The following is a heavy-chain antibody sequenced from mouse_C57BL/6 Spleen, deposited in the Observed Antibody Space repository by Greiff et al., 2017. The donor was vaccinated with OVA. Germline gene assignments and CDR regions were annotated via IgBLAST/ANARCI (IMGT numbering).Heavy chain of an antibody. V-gene: IGHV1-82*01. D-gene: IGHD2-1*01. J-gene: IGHJ4*01. Sequence: VKLQQSGPELVKPGASVKISCKASGYAFSSSWMNWVKQRPGKGLEWIGRIYPGDGDTNYNGKFKGKATLTADKSSSTAYMQLSSLTSEDSAVYFCARSLYGNYYAMDYWGQGTSVTVSS. CDR3: ARSLYGNYYAMDY. CDR1: GYAFSSSW. CDR2: IYPGDGDT.